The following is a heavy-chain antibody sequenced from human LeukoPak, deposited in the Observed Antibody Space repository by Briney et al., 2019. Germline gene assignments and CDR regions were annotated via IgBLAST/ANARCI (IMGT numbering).Heavy chain of an antibody. CDR2: SRADDYST. Sequence: GGSLRLSCVAPGFAFSDSAMRWVRLTAGKGLEWVSLSRADDYSTYYADSVKGRFTISRDNSKNTMYLQMNRLRAEDTAIYYCASRPSNTWAGPLDFWGQGTLVTVSS. V-gene: IGHV3-23*01. CDR1: GFAFSDSA. CDR3: ASRPSNTWAGPLDF. D-gene: IGHD6-13*01. J-gene: IGHJ4*02.